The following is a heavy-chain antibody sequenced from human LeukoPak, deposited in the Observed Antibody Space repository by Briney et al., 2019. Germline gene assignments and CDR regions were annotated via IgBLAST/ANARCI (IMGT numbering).Heavy chain of an antibody. D-gene: IGHD3-10*01. CDR2: ISAYNGNT. J-gene: IGHJ4*02. Sequence: ASVKVSCKASGYTFTSYGISWVRQAPGQGLEWMGWISAYNGNTNYAQKLQGRVTMTTDTSTSTAYMELRSLRSDDTAVYYCAREVSEWFGESLPNYFDYWGQGTLVTVSS. V-gene: IGHV1-18*01. CDR3: AREVSEWFGESLPNYFDY. CDR1: GYTFTSYG.